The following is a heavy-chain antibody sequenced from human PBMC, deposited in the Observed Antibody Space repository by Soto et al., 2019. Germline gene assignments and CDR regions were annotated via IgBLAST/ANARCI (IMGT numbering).Heavy chain of an antibody. CDR2: SNWGSTSI. J-gene: IGHJ6*02. V-gene: IGHV3-9*01. CDR1: GFIFDNFA. CDR3: SKKLSGSFPPGNYGLDV. Sequence: EAKLVESGGGLAQPGRSLRLSCAASGFIFDNFAIHWVRQAPGKGLEWVSGSNWGSTSIGYADSVKGRFTISRDNAKKALYLQMNSLTPEDTAIYASSKKLSGSFPPGNYGLDVWGQGTRVIVS. D-gene: IGHD1-26*01.